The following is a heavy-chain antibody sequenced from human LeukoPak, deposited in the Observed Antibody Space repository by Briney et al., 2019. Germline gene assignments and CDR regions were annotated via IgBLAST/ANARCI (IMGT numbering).Heavy chain of an antibody. V-gene: IGHV4-39*01. D-gene: IGHD2/OR15-2a*01. J-gene: IGHJ4*02. Sequence: SETLSLTCTVSGGSISSSSHYWGWIRQPPGKGLEWIASVYYSGSTHYNPSLKSRVTISEDTSKKEFSLRLTSVTAADTAVYYCAGQTWTGGTTHCFDYWGQGTVVTVSS. CDR2: VYYSGST. CDR1: GGSISSSSHY. CDR3: AGQTWTGGTTHCFDY.